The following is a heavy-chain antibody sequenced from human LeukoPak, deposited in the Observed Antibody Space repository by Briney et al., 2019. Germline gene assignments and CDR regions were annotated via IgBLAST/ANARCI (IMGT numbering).Heavy chain of an antibody. CDR2: IYHSGST. J-gene: IGHJ4*02. CDR1: GYSISSGYY. D-gene: IGHD3-10*01. Sequence: SETLSLTCAVSGYSISSGYYWGWIRQPPGKGLEWIGSIYHSGSTYYNPSLKSRVTISVDTSKNQFSLKLSSVNAADTVVYYCARTGIGELLLRFPAYWGQGTLVTVSS. V-gene: IGHV4-38-2*01. CDR3: ARTGIGELLLRFPAY.